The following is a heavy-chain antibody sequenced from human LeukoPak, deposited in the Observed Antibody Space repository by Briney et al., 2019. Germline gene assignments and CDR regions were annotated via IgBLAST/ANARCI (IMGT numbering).Heavy chain of an antibody. J-gene: IGHJ6*03. CDR2: VDTSGST. CDR3: ARGLGGASYYMDV. CDR1: SGSISSFY. D-gene: IGHD3-16*01. Sequence: PSQTLSLTWSVASGSISSFYWTWVRQSAWKGLGWIGRVDTSGSTHYNPSLKGRATMSLDTSKYQFSLRLTSVTVAGTDVYYCARGLGGASYYMDVWGKGTTVTVSS. V-gene: IGHV4-4*07.